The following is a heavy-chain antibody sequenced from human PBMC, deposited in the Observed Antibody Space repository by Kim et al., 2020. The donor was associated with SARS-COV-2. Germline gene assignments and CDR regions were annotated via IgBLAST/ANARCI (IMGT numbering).Heavy chain of an antibody. D-gene: IGHD3-9*01. J-gene: IGHJ4*02. CDR3: AKSFYVLRYFDQCDY. V-gene: IGHV3-30*02. Sequence: DSVKGRFTIARDNSKNTLYLRMNSLRAEDTAVYYCAKSFYVLRYFDQCDYWGQGTLVTVSS.